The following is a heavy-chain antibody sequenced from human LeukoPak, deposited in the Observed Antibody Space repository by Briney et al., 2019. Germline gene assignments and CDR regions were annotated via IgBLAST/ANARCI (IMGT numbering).Heavy chain of an antibody. D-gene: IGHD3-9*01. CDR3: ARQGHLTGDPTVNWFDP. CDR1: GGTFSSYA. CDR2: VIPIFGTA. Sequence: SVKVSCKASGGTFSSYAISWVRQAPGQGLEWMGGVIPIFGTANYAQKFQGRVTITADESTSTAYMELSSLRSEDTAVYYCARQGHLTGDPTVNWFDPWGQGTLVTVSS. V-gene: IGHV1-69*01. J-gene: IGHJ5*02.